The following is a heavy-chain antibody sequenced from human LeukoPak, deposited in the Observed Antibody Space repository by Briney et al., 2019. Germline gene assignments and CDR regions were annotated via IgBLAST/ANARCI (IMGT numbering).Heavy chain of an antibody. J-gene: IGHJ4*02. CDR1: GYTFTSYY. CDR3: ARGDYCSSSSCYLNLGY. D-gene: IGHD2-2*01. V-gene: IGHV1-69*13. CDR2: IIPIFGTA. Sequence: ASVKVSCKASGYTFTSYYMHWVRQAPGQGLEWMGGIIPIFGTADYAQKFQGRVTITADESTSTAYMELSSLRSEDTAVYYCARGDYCSSSSCYLNLGYWGQGTLVTVSS.